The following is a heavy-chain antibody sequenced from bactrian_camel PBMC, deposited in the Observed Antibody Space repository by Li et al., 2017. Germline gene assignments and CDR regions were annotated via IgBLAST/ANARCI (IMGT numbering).Heavy chain of an antibody. Sequence: VQLVESGGGSVQAGGSLTLSCAGSGRTYFNWCMGWFRQVEGKDREAVATLDYRGRTAHQDSVKGRFTITKDNAKNTVYLQMNNLQPEDTATYYCAEGRGSRGEHCYSLNYWGQGTQVTVS. J-gene: IGHJ4*01. D-gene: IGHD6*01. CDR1: GRTYFNWC. CDR3: AEGRGSRGEHCYSLNY. CDR2: LDYRGRT. V-gene: IGHV3S53*01.